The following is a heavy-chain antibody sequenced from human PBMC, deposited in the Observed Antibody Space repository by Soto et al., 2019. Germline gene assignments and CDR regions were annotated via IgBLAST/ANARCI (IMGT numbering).Heavy chain of an antibody. J-gene: IGHJ5*02. Sequence: GTSVKVTCKDSGGTFSSNASSWVRQAPGQGLEWMGGIIPIFGTANYAQKFQGRVTITADESTSTAYMELSSLRSEDTAVYYCARGQENVLRFLEWSTRFDPWGQGTLVTVSS. CDR1: GGTFSSNA. V-gene: IGHV1-69*13. CDR3: ARGQENVLRFLEWSTRFDP. CDR2: IIPIFGTA. D-gene: IGHD3-3*01.